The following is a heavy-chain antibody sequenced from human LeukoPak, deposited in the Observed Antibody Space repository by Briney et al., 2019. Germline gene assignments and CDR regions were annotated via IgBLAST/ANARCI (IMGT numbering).Heavy chain of an antibody. CDR3: AREGVGGRIAAAHPYYFDY. Sequence: SETLSLTCTVSGGSLSSGSYYWSWIRQPAGKGLEWIGRIYTSGSTNYNPSLKSRVTISVDTSKNQFSLKLSSVTAADTAVYYCAREGVGGRIAAAHPYYFDYWGQGTLVTVSS. CDR1: GGSLSSGSYY. J-gene: IGHJ4*02. D-gene: IGHD6-13*01. CDR2: IYTSGST. V-gene: IGHV4-61*02.